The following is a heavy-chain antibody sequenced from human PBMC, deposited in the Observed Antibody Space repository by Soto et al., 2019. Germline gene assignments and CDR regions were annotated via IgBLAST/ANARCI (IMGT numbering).Heavy chain of an antibody. CDR1: GFSFDDYN. D-gene: IGHD5-12*01. CDR3: ARETLSSGSALHX. CDR2: ITWNGGNT. V-gene: IGHV3-43*01. Sequence: PGGSLRLSCAASGFSFDDYNMHWVRQAPGKGLEWVSLITWNGGNTYYADSVKVRFTISREGTTQSVSLQMTGLKREDTGLYYCARETLSSGSALHXWGQGTTVTVS. J-gene: IGHJ6*02.